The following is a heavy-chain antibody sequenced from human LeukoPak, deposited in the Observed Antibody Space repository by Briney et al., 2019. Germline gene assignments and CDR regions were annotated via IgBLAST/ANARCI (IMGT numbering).Heavy chain of an antibody. D-gene: IGHD3-22*01. CDR1: GFTFSSYS. Sequence: GGSLRLSCAASGFTFSSYSMSWVRQAPGKGLEWVSAISGSGGSTYYADSVKGRFTISRENSKNTMYLQMNSLRAEDKAVYYCAKRSSQYYYDSSGYFVYWGQGTLVTVSS. J-gene: IGHJ4*02. V-gene: IGHV3-23*01. CDR2: ISGSGGST. CDR3: AKRSSQYYYDSSGYFVY.